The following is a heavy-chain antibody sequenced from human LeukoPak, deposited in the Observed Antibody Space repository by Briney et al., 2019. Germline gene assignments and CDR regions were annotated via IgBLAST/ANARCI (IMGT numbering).Heavy chain of an antibody. J-gene: IGHJ4*02. CDR3: ARGAGVVVIASFDY. CDR2: ISSSSSYI. D-gene: IGHD2-21*01. CDR1: GFTFSSYS. V-gene: IGHV3-21*01. Sequence: PGGSLRLSYAASGFTFSSYSMNWVRQAPGKGLEWVSSISSSSSYIYYADSVKGRFTISRDNAKNPLYLQMNSLRAEDTAVYYCARGAGVVVIASFDYWGQGTLVTVSS.